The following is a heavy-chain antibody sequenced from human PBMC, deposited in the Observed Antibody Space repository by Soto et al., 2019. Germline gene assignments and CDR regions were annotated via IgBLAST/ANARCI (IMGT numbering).Heavy chain of an antibody. D-gene: IGHD2-15*01. CDR3: ASSAVNCSAGSCYSDYSQP. CDR1: GGSISSSSYY. J-gene: IGHJ1*01. Sequence: SETLSLTCTVSGGSISSSSYYWGWIRQPPGKGLEWIGSIYYSGSTYYNPSLKSRVTISVDTSKNQFSLKLSSVTAADTAVYYCASSAVNCSAGSCYSDYSQPRGQGPLVTVPP. CDR2: IYYSGST. V-gene: IGHV4-39*01.